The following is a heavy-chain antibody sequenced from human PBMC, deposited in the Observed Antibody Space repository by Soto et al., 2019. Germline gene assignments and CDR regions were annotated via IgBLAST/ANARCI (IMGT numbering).Heavy chain of an antibody. CDR2: ISYDGSDE. V-gene: IGHV3-30*18. J-gene: IGHJ6*02. CDR3: AKDV. CDR1: GFTFRTYG. Sequence: PGGSLRLSCAASGFTFRTYGMHWVRQAPGKGLEWVAVISYDGSDEYYADSVKGRFTISRDNSKSTLYLQMHSLRADDTAVYYCAKDVWGQGTTVTVSS.